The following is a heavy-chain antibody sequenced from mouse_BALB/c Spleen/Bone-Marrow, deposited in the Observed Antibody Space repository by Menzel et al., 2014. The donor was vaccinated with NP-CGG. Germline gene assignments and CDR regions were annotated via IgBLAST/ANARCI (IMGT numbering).Heavy chain of an antibody. D-gene: IGHD2-1*01. CDR2: IEPANGNT. CDR3: ARGKGIYLGFAY. V-gene: IGHV14-3*02. CDR1: GFNIKDTY. Sequence: EVQLQQSGAELVKPGASVKLSCTASGFNIKDTYMNWVKQRPEQGLEWIGRIEPANGNTKYDPKFQGKATITTDTSSNAANLQLSSLTSGDTAVYYCARGKGIYLGFAYWGQGTLVTVSA. J-gene: IGHJ3*01.